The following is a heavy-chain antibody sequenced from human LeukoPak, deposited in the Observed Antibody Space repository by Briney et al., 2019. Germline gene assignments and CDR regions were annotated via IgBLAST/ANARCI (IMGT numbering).Heavy chain of an antibody. J-gene: IGHJ3*02. CDR1: GGSISGYY. CDR2: ISYSGST. CDR3: ASQGGSYAYVFDI. D-gene: IGHD1-26*01. V-gene: IGHV4-59*01. Sequence: SETLSLTCTVSGGSISGYYWSWIRQPPGKGLEWIGYISYSGSTNYNPSLKSRVTISVDTSNNRFSLKLTSVTAADTAVYYCASQGGSYAYVFDIWGQGTMVTVSS.